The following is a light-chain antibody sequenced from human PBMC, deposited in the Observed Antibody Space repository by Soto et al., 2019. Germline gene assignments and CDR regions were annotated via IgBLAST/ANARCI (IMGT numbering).Light chain of an antibody. J-gene: IGLJ3*02. V-gene: IGLV2-8*01. CDR3: SSYAGSNNWV. Sequence: QSALTQSPSASGSPGQSVTISCTGTSSDVGNYKYVSWYQQHPGKAPKLMIYEVSKRPSGVPDRVSGYKSGNTASLTVSGLQAEDEAAYYCSSYAGSNNWVFGGGTKLTVL. CDR1: SSDVGNYKY. CDR2: EVS.